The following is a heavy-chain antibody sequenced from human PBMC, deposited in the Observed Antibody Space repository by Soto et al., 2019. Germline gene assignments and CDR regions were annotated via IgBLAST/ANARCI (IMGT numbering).Heavy chain of an antibody. CDR1: GFTFNNYA. D-gene: IGHD3-16*01. CDR2: VSGSDDST. CDR3: AREFGGDEGDSRIPALSFDN. V-gene: IGHV3-23*01. J-gene: IGHJ4*02. Sequence: EVPLLESGGGVVQPGGSLKLSCAASGFTFNNYAMSWFRQAPGKVLEGVSAVSGSDDSTDSGESVKGRFTISRDKSKNTLYLQMNSVRAEDTAVSYSAREFGGDEGDSRIPALSFDNWGQGRLVTVS.